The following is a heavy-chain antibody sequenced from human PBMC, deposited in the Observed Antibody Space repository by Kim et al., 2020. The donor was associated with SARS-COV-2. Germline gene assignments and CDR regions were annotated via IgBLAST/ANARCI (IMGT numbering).Heavy chain of an antibody. CDR2: IYYSGST. J-gene: IGHJ4*02. CDR1: GGSISSGDYY. Sequence: SETLSLTCTVSGGSISSGDYYWSWIRQPPGKGLEWIGYIYYSGSTYYNPSLKSRVTISVDTSKNQFSVKLSSVTAADTAVYYCARARLSGYQRYYFDYWGQGTLVTVSS. CDR3: ARARLSGYQRYYFDY. V-gene: IGHV4-30-4*01. D-gene: IGHD3-3*01.